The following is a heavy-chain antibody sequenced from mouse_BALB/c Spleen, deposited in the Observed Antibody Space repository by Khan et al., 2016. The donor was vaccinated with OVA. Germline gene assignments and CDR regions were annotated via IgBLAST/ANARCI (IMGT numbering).Heavy chain of an antibody. CDR2: ISYSGVT. D-gene: IGHD1-1*01. J-gene: IGHJ2*01. CDR3: ARGNYYGYYFDY. CDR1: GYSITSGYA. V-gene: IGHV3-2*02. Sequence: EVQLQESGPGLVKPSQSLSLTCTVTGYSITSGYAWNWIRQFPGNKLEWMGYISYSGVTSYTPSLKSRISITRDTSKNHFFLLLNSVTTEDTATYYCARGNYYGYYFDYWGQGTTLTVSS.